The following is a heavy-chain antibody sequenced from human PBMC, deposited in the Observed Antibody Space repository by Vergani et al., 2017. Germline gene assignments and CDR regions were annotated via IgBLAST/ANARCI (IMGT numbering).Heavy chain of an antibody. Sequence: QVQLQESGPGLVKPSETLSLTCTVSGGSINTYYWNWIRQPAGKGLEWIGRIYISESTNYNPSLKSRVTMSIDTSKNQFSLKLNSVTAADTAVYYCARWNGYSSSWYGFYHFDYWGQGTLVTVSS. CDR1: GGSINTYY. CDR3: ARWNGYSSSWYGFYHFDY. D-gene: IGHD6-13*01. CDR2: IYISEST. J-gene: IGHJ4*02. V-gene: IGHV4-4*07.